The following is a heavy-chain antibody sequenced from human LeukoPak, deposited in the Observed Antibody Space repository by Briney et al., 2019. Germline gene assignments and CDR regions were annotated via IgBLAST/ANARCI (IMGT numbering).Heavy chain of an antibody. J-gene: IGHJ5*02. CDR1: GGSISSYY. Sequence: SETLSLTXTVSGGSISSYYWSWIRQPPGKGLEWIGCIYYSGSTNYNPSLKSRVTISVDTSKNQFSLKLSSVTAADTAVYYCAGQVVMAGDWFDPWGQGTLVTVSS. D-gene: IGHD4-23*01. V-gene: IGHV4-59*01. CDR2: IYYSGST. CDR3: AGQVVMAGDWFDP.